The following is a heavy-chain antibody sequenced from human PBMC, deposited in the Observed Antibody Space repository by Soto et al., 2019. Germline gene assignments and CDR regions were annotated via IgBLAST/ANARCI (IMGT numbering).Heavy chain of an antibody. V-gene: IGHV4-31*03. J-gene: IGHJ5*02. Sequence: SETLSLTCTVSGGSISIGGYYLRLIRQHPGKGLEWIGYIYYSGSTYYNPSLKSRVTISVDTSKNQFSLKLSSVTAADTAVYYCARGGVVVPAANNWFDPWGQGTLVTVSS. CDR2: IYYSGST. CDR1: GGSISIGGYY. D-gene: IGHD2-2*01. CDR3: ARGGVVVPAANNWFDP.